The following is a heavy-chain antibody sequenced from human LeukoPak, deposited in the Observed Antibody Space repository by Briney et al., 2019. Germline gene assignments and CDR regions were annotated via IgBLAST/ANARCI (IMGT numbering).Heavy chain of an antibody. D-gene: IGHD6-13*01. CDR2: IYSGGST. V-gene: IGHV3-53*01. Sequence: GGSLRLSCAASGFTVSNNYMSWVRQAPGKGLEWVSVIYSGGSTYYADSVKGRFTISRDNSKNTLYLQMNSLRAEDTAVYYCARELAQAGTDAFDIWGQGTMVTVSS. CDR3: ARELAQAGTDAFDI. CDR1: GFTVSNNY. J-gene: IGHJ3*02.